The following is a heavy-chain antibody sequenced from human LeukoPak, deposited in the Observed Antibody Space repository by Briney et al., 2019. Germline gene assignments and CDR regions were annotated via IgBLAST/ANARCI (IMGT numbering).Heavy chain of an antibody. Sequence: SETLSLTCTVSGGSISRSSYYWGWIRQPPGKGLEWIGSIYYSGSTNYNPSLKSRVTISVDTSKNQFSLKLSSVTAADTAVYYCARETMVRFDPWGQGTLVTVSS. J-gene: IGHJ5*02. CDR2: IYYSGST. D-gene: IGHD3-10*01. CDR1: GGSISRSSYY. CDR3: ARETMVRFDP. V-gene: IGHV4-39*07.